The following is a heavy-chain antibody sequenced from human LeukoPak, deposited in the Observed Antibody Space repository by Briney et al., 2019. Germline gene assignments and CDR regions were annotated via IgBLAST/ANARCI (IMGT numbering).Heavy chain of an antibody. CDR3: ASAGLIEPFAY. CDR1: GGSISGYY. V-gene: IGHV4-59*08. CDR2: MDYTGSS. Sequence: PSETLSLTCTVSGGSISGYYWSWIRQPPGKGLEWIGFMDYTGSSNYNPSLKSRVAISLDTSKNQFSLNVSSVTAADTAVYCCASAGLIEPFAYWGQGTLVTVSS. J-gene: IGHJ4*02. D-gene: IGHD3-22*01.